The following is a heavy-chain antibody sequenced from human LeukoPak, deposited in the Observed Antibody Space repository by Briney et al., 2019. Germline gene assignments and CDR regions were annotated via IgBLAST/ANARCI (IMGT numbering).Heavy chain of an antibody. CDR1: GYTFTGYY. J-gene: IGHJ6*03. CDR3: ARVLSPGYCSGGSCYSDYYYYMDV. D-gene: IGHD2-15*01. V-gene: IGHV1-2*02. Sequence: ASVKVSCKASGYTFTGYYMHWVRQAPGQGLEWVGWINPNSGGTNYAQKFQGRVTMTRDTSISTAYMELSRLRSDDTAVYYCARVLSPGYCSGGSCYSDYYYYMDVWGKGTTVTISS. CDR2: INPNSGGT.